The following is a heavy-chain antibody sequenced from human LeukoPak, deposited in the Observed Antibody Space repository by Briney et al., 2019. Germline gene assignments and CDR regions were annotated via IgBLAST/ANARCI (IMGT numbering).Heavy chain of an antibody. D-gene: IGHD1-1*01. V-gene: IGHV3-48*01. CDR2: IGIDSGNT. CDR1: GFPFIEYS. CDR3: ARDHNYAFDN. J-gene: IGHJ4*02. Sequence: GRSLRLSCTASGFPFIEYSMNWVRQAPGHGLEWISYIGIDSGNTKYADSARGRFTISADKAKNSLHLQMNSLRVEDTAVYYCARDHNYAFDNWGQGTLVSVAS.